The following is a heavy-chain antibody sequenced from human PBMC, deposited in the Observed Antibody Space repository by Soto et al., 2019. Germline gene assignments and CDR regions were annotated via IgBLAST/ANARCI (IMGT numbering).Heavy chain of an antibody. J-gene: IGHJ4*02. CDR1: GFTFSSYA. Sequence: GGSLRLYCAASGFTFSSYAMSWVRQAPGKGLEWDSAISGSGGSTYYADSVKGRFTISRDNSKNRLYLQMNSLRAEVTAVYCCAKIIRSVITFGGVIVFDFWGQGTLVTVSS. V-gene: IGHV3-23*01. D-gene: IGHD3-16*02. CDR2: ISGSGGST. CDR3: AKIIRSVITFGGVIVFDF.